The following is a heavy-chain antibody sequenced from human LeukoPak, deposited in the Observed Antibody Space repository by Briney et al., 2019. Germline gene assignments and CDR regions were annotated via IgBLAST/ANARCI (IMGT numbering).Heavy chain of an antibody. CDR1: GNTFTGHY. D-gene: IGHD2-2*01. V-gene: IGHV1-2*02. J-gene: IGHJ4*02. CDR3: AREGSPAGYQLLLYRAGSHYFDY. Sequence: GASVKVSCKVSGNTFTGHYMHWVRQAPGQGLEWVGWSNPESGGAKYAQKFQGRVTMTRDTPISTAYMDLSRLRSDDTAVYYCAREGSPAGYQLLLYRAGSHYFDYWGQGTLVTVSS. CDR2: SNPESGGA.